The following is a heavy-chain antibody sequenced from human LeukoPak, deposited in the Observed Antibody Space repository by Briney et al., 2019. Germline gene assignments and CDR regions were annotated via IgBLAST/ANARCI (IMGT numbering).Heavy chain of an antibody. CDR3: ARGYCSSTFCDLDFDY. J-gene: IGHJ4*02. CDR2: ISYDGSNK. Sequence: SGRSLRLSCAASGFTFRSYAMHWVRQAPGKGLEWVAIISYDGSNKYYADSVRGRFTISRDNSENTLYLQMNSLRLEDTAVYYCARGYCSSTFCDLDFDYWGQGTLVTVSS. CDR1: GFTFRSYA. D-gene: IGHD2-2*01. V-gene: IGHV3-30*01.